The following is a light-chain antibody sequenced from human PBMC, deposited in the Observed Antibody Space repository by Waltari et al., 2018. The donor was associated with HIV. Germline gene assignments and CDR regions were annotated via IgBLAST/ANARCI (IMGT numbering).Light chain of an antibody. CDR1: QSVRSY. V-gene: IGKV3-11*01. CDR2: DTA. CDR3: QQRSSWPLT. J-gene: IGKJ1*01. Sequence: EIVLTQSPATLSLSPGERATLSCWASQSVRSYLAWYQQRPDQAPRRLIYDTANRAAVIPARFSGGVSGTDFTLTISSGEPEDFAVYYCQQRSSWPLTLGQGTNVEFK.